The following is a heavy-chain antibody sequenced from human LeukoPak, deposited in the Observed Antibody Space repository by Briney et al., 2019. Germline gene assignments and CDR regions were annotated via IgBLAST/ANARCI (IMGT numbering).Heavy chain of an antibody. D-gene: IGHD2-2*02. Sequence: SQTLSLTCAISGDSVSSNSAAWNWIRQSPSRGLEWLGRTYYRSKWYNDYAVSVKSRITINPDTSKNQFSLQLNSVTPEDTAVYYCAKGPINSIYCSSTSCYTGHPYYYYYMDVWGKGTTVTVSS. CDR2: TYYRSKWYN. CDR1: GDSVSSNSAA. J-gene: IGHJ6*03. CDR3: AKGPINSIYCSSTSCYTGHPYYYYYMDV. V-gene: IGHV6-1*01.